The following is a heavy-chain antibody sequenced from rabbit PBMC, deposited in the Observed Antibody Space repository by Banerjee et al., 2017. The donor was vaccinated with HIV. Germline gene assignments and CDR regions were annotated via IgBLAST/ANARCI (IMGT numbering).Heavy chain of an antibody. D-gene: IGHD7-1*01. V-gene: IGHV1S45*01. CDR2: IYTNGGST. J-gene: IGHJ4*01. Sequence: QRELGKSGVDLAKTEGSLKYTCTASRFTFISSYWICGFRQAPGKGLELIACIYTNGGSTWYASCVNGRFTISRTSSTTVTLQMTSLTAADTATYFCARDFTGVTGWNFNLWGPGTLVTVS. CDR1: RFTFISSYW. CDR3: ARDFTGVTGWNFNL.